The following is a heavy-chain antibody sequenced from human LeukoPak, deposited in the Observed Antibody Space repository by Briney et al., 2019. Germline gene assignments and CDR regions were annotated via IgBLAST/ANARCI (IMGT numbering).Heavy chain of an antibody. CDR2: INHSGST. D-gene: IGHD3-10*01. Sequence: SETLSLTCALYGGSFSVYYWSCLRHPPGRGVECIGEINHSGSTNYNPSLKSRVSISVDTSKNQFSLQLSSVTAADTAVYYCERGNGITMVRGADSGRKWFDPWGQGTLVTVSS. CDR3: ERGNGITMVRGADSGRKWFDP. J-gene: IGHJ5*02. V-gene: IGHV4-34*01. CDR1: GGSFSVYY.